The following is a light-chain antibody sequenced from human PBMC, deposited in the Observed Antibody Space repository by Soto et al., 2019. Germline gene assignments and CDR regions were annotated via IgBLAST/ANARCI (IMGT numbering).Light chain of an antibody. CDR1: TGPVTSGHY. Sequence: QAVVTQEASLTVSAGGTVTLTCGSSTGPVTSGHYPYWFQQKPGQAPRTVLYDTSNRHSWTPARFSGSLLGGKAALTLSGAQPEDEAVYYCLLSYSDGRMFGGGTKVTV. CDR2: DTS. CDR3: LLSYSDGRM. J-gene: IGLJ3*02. V-gene: IGLV7-46*01.